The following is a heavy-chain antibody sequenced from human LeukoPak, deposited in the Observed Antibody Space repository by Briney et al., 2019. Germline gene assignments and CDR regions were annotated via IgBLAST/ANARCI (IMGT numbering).Heavy chain of an antibody. V-gene: IGHV3-23*01. CDR2: ISGSGGST. CDR1: GFTFSSYA. J-gene: IGHJ4*02. Sequence: PGGSLRLSCAASGFTFSSYAMSWVRQAPGKGLEWVSAISGSGGSTYYADSVKGRFTISRDNSKNTLYLQMKSLRAEDTAVYYCAKNHYPIAAAAPFDYWGQGTLVTVSS. CDR3: AKNHYPIAAAAPFDY. D-gene: IGHD6-13*01.